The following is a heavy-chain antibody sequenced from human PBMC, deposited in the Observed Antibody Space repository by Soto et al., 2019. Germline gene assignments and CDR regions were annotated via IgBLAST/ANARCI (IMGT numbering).Heavy chain of an antibody. Sequence: GGSLRLSCAASGFTFSSYSMNWVRQAPGKGLEWVSSISSSSSYIYYADSVKGRFTISRDNAKNSLYLQMNSLRAEDTAVYYCARDRHYGSRNHYYGMDVWGQGTTVTVSS. D-gene: IGHD3-10*01. J-gene: IGHJ6*02. CDR1: GFTFSSYS. CDR2: ISSSSSYI. V-gene: IGHV3-21*01. CDR3: ARDRHYGSRNHYYGMDV.